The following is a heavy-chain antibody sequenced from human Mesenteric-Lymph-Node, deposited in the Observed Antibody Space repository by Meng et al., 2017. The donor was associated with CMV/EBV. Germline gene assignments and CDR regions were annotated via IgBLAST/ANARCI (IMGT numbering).Heavy chain of an antibody. V-gene: IGHV3-7*04. J-gene: IGHJ6*02. Sequence: GESLKISCAASGFTFSNYWMNWVGKGLEWVANIKEDGSEKFYVDSVKGRFTISRDNAKSSLYLQMNSLRVEDTAVYSCARAGALRFLFFVWGQGTTVTVSS. D-gene: IGHD3-3*01. CDR1: GFTFSNYW. CDR2: IKEDGSEK. CDR3: ARAGALRFLFFV.